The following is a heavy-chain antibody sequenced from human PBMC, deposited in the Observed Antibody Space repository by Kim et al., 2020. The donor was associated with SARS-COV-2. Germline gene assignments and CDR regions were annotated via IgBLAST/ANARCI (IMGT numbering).Heavy chain of an antibody. J-gene: IGHJ4*02. CDR2: T. D-gene: IGHD3-10*01. V-gene: IGHV3-43*01. CDR3: AKGNYASGNLDC. Sequence: THYSDSVEGRFTVSRDNSKNSLYLQMDSLTTEDTAIYYCAKGNYASGNLDCWGQGTLVTVSS.